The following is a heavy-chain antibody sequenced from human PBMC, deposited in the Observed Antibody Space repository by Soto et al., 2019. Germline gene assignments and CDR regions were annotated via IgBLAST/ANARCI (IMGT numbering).Heavy chain of an antibody. CDR2: IIPMFDTP. Sequence: QVQLVQSGAEVKKPGSSVKVSCKASGGTFSSDSFSWVRQAPGQGLEWMGGIIPMFDTPIYAQKFQDRVTITADQSTSTANMQLSSLRSGDTGVYYCARSGGLDRDFNYWGQRSLVTVSS. D-gene: IGHD2-15*01. CDR3: ARSGGLDRDFNY. CDR1: GGTFSSDS. J-gene: IGHJ4*02. V-gene: IGHV1-69*12.